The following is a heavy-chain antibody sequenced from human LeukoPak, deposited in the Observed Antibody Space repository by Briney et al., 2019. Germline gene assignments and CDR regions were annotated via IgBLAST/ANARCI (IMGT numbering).Heavy chain of an antibody. Sequence: ASVKVSCKASGYTFTGYYMHWVRQAPGQGLEWMGWINPNNGDTHYAQKFQGRVTMTRDTSISTAYMELSRLRSDDTAVYYCAREGSGSSFDYWGQGTLVTVSS. CDR3: AREGSGSSFDY. V-gene: IGHV1-2*02. CDR1: GYTFTGYY. CDR2: INPNNGDT. J-gene: IGHJ4*02. D-gene: IGHD1-26*01.